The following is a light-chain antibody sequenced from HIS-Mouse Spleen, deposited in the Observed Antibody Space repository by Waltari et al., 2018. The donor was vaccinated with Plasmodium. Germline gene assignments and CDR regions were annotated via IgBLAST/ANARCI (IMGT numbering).Light chain of an antibody. CDR2: DAS. V-gene: IGKV1-33*01. CDR3: QQYDNLPYT. CDR1: QDISNY. J-gene: IGKJ2*01. Sequence: DIQMTQSPSSLSASVGDRVSITCQASQDISNYLNWYQQKPWKAPKLLMYDASNLETGGPSRFSGMGSGTDFTFTISSLQPEDISTYYCQQYDNLPYTFGQGTKLEIK.